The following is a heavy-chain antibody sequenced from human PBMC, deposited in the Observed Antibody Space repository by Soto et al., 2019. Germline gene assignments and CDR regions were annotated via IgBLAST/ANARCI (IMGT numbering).Heavy chain of an antibody. CDR2: ISNSGST. V-gene: IGHV4-31*03. J-gene: IGHJ6*02. Sequence: QVQLQESGPGLVKPSQTLSLTCTVSGGSISSGDYYWNWIRQHPGKGLEWIGYISNSGSTYYNPSLRGRVTISVDTSKNQFSLRLNSVTAADTAVYYCARGGYCSSTSCARGMDVWGQGTTVTVSS. CDR1: GGSISSGDYY. D-gene: IGHD2-2*01. CDR3: ARGGYCSSTSCARGMDV.